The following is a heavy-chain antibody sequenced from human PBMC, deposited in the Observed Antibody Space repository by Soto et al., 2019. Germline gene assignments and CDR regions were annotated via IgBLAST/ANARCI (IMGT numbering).Heavy chain of an antibody. J-gene: IGHJ3*02. D-gene: IGHD6-19*01. CDR3: ARDRVAVAGTSDHDAFDI. Sequence: ASVKVSCKASGYTFTSCAMHWVRQAPGQRLEWMGWINAGNGNTKYSQKFQGRVTITRDTSASTAYMELSSLRSEDTAVYYCARDRVAVAGTSDHDAFDIWGQGTMVTVSS. CDR2: INAGNGNT. CDR1: GYTFTSCA. V-gene: IGHV1-3*01.